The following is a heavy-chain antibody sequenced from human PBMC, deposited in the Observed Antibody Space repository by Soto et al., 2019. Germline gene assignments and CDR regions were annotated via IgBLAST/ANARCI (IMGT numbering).Heavy chain of an antibody. J-gene: IGHJ4*02. D-gene: IGHD6-13*01. CDR1: GYTFTIYY. Sequence: ASVKVSCKTSGYTFTIYYMHWVRQAPGQGLEWMGFINPNGGDTDYVQKFQGRVAMTSDTSTSTVYVELSSLRSEDTAVYYCARAAAAGWKFDYWGQGTLVTVSS. CDR3: ARAAAAGWKFDY. V-gene: IGHV1-46*03. CDR2: INPNGGDT.